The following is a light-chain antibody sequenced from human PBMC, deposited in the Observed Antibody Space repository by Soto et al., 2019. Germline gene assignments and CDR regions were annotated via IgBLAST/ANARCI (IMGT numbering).Light chain of an antibody. CDR3: SSFTSSSTLEVV. J-gene: IGLJ2*01. Sequence: QSALTQPASVSGSPGQSITISCTGTSSDVGGYDYVSWYQQHPGKAPKLMIYEVRNRPSGVSNRFSSAKSGNTASLTISGLQAEDEADYYCSSFTSSSTLEVVVGGGTKLTVL. CDR1: SSDVGGYDY. V-gene: IGLV2-14*01. CDR2: EVR.